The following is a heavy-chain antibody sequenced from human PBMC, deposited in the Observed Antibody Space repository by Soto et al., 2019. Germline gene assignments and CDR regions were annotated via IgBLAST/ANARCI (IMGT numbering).Heavy chain of an antibody. CDR1: GGSITSYY. D-gene: IGHD3-22*01. CDR2: IYTSGST. CDR3: ARDCPDDSSGCSDY. J-gene: IGHJ4*02. Sequence: QVQLQESGPGLVKPSETLSLTCTVSGGSITSYYWSWIRQPAGKGLEWIGRIYTSGSTIYNPSLKSRVTMSIDKSKKQFSLTLSTVTAADTAVYYCARDCPDDSSGCSDYWGQGTLVTVSS. V-gene: IGHV4-4*07.